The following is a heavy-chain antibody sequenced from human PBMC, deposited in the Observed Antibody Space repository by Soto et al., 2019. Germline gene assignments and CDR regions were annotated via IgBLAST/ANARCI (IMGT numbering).Heavy chain of an antibody. D-gene: IGHD3-10*01. J-gene: IGHJ6*03. Sequence: GGSLRLSCAASGFTFSSYWMSWVRQAPGKGLEWVANIKQDGSEKYYVDSVKGRFTISRDDAKNSLDLQMNSLRAEDTAVYYCARVPTALQGLYYYYHYMDVWGKGTTVTVSS. CDR2: IKQDGSEK. V-gene: IGHV3-7*01. CDR3: ARVPTALQGLYYYYHYMDV. CDR1: GFTFSSYW.